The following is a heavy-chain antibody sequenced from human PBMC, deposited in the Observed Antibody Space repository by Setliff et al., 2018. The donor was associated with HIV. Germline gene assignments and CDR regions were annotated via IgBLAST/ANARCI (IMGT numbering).Heavy chain of an antibody. CDR2: IYTSGST. D-gene: IGHD6-6*01. J-gene: IGHJ6*03. CDR3: ARPYSSSSYYYYHMDV. CDR1: GDSVSNGRYY. V-gene: IGHV4-61*09. Sequence: PSETLSLTCAVYGDSVSNGRYYWSWIRQPAGKGLEWIGHIYTSGSTDYNPSLKSRVTISVDTSKNQFSLKMSSVTAADTAVYYCARPYSSSSYYYYHMDVWGKGTAVTVSS.